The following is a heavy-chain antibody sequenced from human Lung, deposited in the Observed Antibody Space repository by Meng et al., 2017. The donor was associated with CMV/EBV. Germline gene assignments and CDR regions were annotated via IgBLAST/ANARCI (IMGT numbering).Heavy chain of an antibody. J-gene: IGHJ3*02. CDR2: IKQNGSEK. V-gene: IGHV3-7*01. Sequence: SCAVSGFTFSSYWMSWVRQAPGQGLEWVANIKQNGSEKYYVDSVKDRFTISRDNAKNSLYLQMNSLKAEDTAVYYCARDTGYDDAFDIWGQGTMVTVSS. D-gene: IGHD5-12*01. CDR1: GFTFSSYW. CDR3: ARDTGYDDAFDI.